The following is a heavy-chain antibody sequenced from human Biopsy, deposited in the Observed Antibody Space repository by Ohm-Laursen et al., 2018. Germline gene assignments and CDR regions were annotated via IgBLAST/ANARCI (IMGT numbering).Heavy chain of an antibody. CDR3: ARDRYYGSENYFSHYNMDV. V-gene: IGHV3-33*08. Sequence: SLRLSCTASGFIFDDYAMHWVRQAPGKGLEWVAVIWYDGTDKFYADSVKGRFTISRDNSKNTLYLHMNSLRAADTAVYYCARDRYYGSENYFSHYNMDVWGQGTTVTVSS. CDR1: GFIFDDYA. D-gene: IGHD3-10*01. J-gene: IGHJ6*03. CDR2: IWYDGTDK.